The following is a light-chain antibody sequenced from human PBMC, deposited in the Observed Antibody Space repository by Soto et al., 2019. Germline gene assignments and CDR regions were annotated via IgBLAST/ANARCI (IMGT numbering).Light chain of an antibody. CDR1: SSDVGGYDY. CDR2: DVS. J-gene: IGLJ2*01. CDR3: CSYAGTYMVV. Sequence: QSALTQPRSVSGSPGQSVTISCTGTSSDVGGYDYVSWYQQHAGKAPKLMIYDVSERPSGVPDRFSGSKSGNTASLTISGLQAEDEADYYCCSYAGTYMVVFGGGTKVTVL. V-gene: IGLV2-11*01.